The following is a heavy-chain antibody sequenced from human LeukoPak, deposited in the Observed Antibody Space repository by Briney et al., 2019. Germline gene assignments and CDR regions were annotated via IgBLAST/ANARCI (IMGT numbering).Heavy chain of an antibody. D-gene: IGHD4-23*01. V-gene: IGHV3-33*06. CDR1: GFISSPYG. Sequence: PGGSLRLSCAASGFISSPYGMHWVRQAPGKGLEWVAVIWYDGTNKYYADSVKGRFTISRDNSKKTLYLQMSSLRAEDTAVYYCAKDRGPYGGNSLDYWGQGTLVTVSS. J-gene: IGHJ4*02. CDR2: IWYDGTNK. CDR3: AKDRGPYGGNSLDY.